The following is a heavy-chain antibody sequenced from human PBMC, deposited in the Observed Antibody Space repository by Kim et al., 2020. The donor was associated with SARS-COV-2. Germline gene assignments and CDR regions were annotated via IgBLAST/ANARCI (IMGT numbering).Heavy chain of an antibody. CDR1: GGSISSYY. Sequence: SETLSLTCTVSGGSISSYYWSWIRQPPGKGLEWIGYIYYSGSTNYNPSLKSRVTISVDTSKNQFSLKLSSVTAADTAVYYCARARREWLQYTANWYFDLWGRGTLVTVSS. D-gene: IGHD3-3*01. CDR3: ARARREWLQYTANWYFDL. V-gene: IGHV4-59*01. J-gene: IGHJ2*01. CDR2: IYYSGST.